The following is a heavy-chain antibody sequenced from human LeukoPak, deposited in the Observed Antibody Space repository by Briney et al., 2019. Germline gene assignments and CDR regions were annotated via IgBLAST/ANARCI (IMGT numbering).Heavy chain of an antibody. CDR3: ARHFCSGGSCYFSWFDP. Sequence: GESLKISCKGSGYSFTSYWIGWVRQMPGKGLEWMGNIYPGDSDTRYSPSFQGQVTISADKSISTAYLQWSSLKASDTAMYYCARHFCSGGSCYFSWFDPWGQGTLVTVSS. V-gene: IGHV5-51*01. J-gene: IGHJ5*02. CDR1: GYSFTSYW. D-gene: IGHD2-15*01. CDR2: IYPGDSDT.